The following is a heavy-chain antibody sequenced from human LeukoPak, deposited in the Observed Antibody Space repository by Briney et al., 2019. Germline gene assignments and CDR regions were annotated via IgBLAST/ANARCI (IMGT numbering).Heavy chain of an antibody. D-gene: IGHD2-15*01. V-gene: IGHV4-39*07. CDR2: INHSGST. CDR1: GGSVSSGSYY. Sequence: PSETLSLTCTVSGGSVSSGSYYWSWIRQPPGKGLEWIGEINHSGSTNYNPSLKSRVTISVDTSKNQFSLKLSSVTAADTAVYYCARGNIVRPWGGGSCYHYWGQGTLATVSS. CDR3: ARGNIVRPWGGGSCYHY. J-gene: IGHJ4*02.